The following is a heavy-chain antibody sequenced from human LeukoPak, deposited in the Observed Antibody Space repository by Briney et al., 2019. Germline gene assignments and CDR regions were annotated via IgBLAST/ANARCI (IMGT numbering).Heavy chain of an antibody. J-gene: IGHJ5*02. CDR1: GFSFSDAW. V-gene: IGHV3-15*01. Sequence: GGSLRLSCAASGFSFSDAWMSWVRQAPGKGLEWVGRIKTKADYETADYAASVLGRFIISRDDSVSTLHLQMSSLKTEDTAVYYCNTDPGHGGLNHWGQGTLVTVSS. D-gene: IGHD3-10*01. CDR3: NTDPGHGGLNH. CDR2: IKTKADYETA.